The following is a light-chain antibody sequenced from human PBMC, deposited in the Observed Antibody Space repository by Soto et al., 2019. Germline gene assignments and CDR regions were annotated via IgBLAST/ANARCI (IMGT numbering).Light chain of an antibody. V-gene: IGKV3-15*01. J-gene: IGKJ5*01. Sequence: EIVMTQSPATLSVSPGEGVTLSCRASQRVSSKLAWYQQRPGQAPRLLIYGASTRATGIPARFGGSGSGTEFTLTISSLQSEDFAVYYCQQYNNWPPITFGQGTRLEIK. CDR3: QQYNNWPPIT. CDR1: QRVSSK. CDR2: GAS.